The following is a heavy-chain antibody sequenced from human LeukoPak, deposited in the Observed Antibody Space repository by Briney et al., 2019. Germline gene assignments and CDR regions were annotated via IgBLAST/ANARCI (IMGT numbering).Heavy chain of an antibody. CDR2: IWYDGSNK. CDR3: ARKRGAAAEDYFDY. V-gene: IGHV3-33*01. J-gene: IGHJ4*02. CDR1: GFTFSSYG. Sequence: PGGSLRLSCAASGFTFSSYGMHRVRQAPGKGLEWVAVIWYDGSNKYYADSVKGRFTISRDNSKNTLYLQMNSLRAEDTAVYYCARKRGAAAEDYFDYWGQGTLVTVSS. D-gene: IGHD6-13*01.